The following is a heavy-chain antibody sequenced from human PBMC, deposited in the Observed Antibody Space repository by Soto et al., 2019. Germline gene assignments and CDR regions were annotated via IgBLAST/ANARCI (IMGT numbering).Heavy chain of an antibody. CDR1: GYTFTSYG. V-gene: IGHV1-18*01. CDR3: GSKARANYDILTGYYLWPFDI. Sequence: ASVKVSCKASGYTFTSYGISWVRQAPGQGLEWMGWISAYNGNTNYAQKLQGRVTMTTDTSTSTAYMELRSLRSDDTAVYYCGSKARANYDILTGYYLWPFDIWGQGTMVTVSS. CDR2: ISAYNGNT. D-gene: IGHD3-9*01. J-gene: IGHJ3*02.